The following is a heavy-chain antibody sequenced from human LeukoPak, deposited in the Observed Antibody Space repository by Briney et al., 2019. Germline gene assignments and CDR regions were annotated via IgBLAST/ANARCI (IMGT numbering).Heavy chain of an antibody. V-gene: IGHV3-13*01. CDR1: GFTFSSYD. J-gene: IGHJ6*02. D-gene: IGHD3-22*01. CDR2: VGTAGDT. CDR3: ARAKHSSGMSLDYHGMDV. Sequence: TGGSLRLSCAASGFTFSSYDMHWVRHATGKGLEWVSAVGTAGDTYYPGSVKGRFTISRENAKNSLYLQMNSLRAGDTAVYYCARAKHSSGMSLDYHGMDVWGQGTTVTVSS.